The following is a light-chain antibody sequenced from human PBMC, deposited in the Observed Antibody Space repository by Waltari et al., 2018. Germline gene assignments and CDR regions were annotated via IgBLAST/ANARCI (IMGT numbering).Light chain of an antibody. CDR3: QQFNSFPWT. J-gene: IGKJ1*01. V-gene: IGKV1-5*03. Sequence: DIQMTQSPSSLSASVGDSVTFTCRASQTISSWLAWYQQKPGKAPKLLIYKASTLESGVPSRFSGSGSGTEFTLTISSLQPGDFATYYCQQFNSFPWTFGHGTKVEIK. CDR1: QTISSW. CDR2: KAS.